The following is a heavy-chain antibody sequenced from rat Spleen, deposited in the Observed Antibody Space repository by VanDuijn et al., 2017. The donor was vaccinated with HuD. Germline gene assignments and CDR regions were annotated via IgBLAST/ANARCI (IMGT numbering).Heavy chain of an antibody. J-gene: IGHJ4*01. CDR1: GYSITSSYR. Sequence: EVQLQESGPGLVKPSQSLSLTCSVTGYSITSSYRWNWIRKFPGNKLEWMGYINSAGSTNYNPSLKSRISITRDTSKNQFFLQVNSVTTEDTATYYCARSRHYYSSSYVMDAWGQGASVTVSS. D-gene: IGHD1-2*01. V-gene: IGHV3-3*01. CDR3: ARSRHYYSSSYVMDA. CDR2: INSAGST.